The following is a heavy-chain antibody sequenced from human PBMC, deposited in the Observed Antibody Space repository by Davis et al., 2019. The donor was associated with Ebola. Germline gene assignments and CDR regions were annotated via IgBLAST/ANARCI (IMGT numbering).Heavy chain of an antibody. CDR1: GGTVSSGSYY. CDR3: ARGGIPYYYYYYMDV. Sequence: PSETLSLTCTVSGGTVSSGSYYWSWIRQPPGTGLEWIGEINHSGSTNYNPSLKSRVTISVDTSKNQFSLKLSSVTAADTAVYYCARGGIPYYYYYYMDVWGKGTTVTVSS. V-gene: IGHV4-61*01. J-gene: IGHJ6*03. CDR2: INHSGST. D-gene: IGHD2-15*01.